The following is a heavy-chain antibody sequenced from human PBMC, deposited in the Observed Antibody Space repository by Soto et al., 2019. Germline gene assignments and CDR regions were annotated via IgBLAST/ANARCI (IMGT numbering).Heavy chain of an antibody. V-gene: IGHV3-74*01. J-gene: IGHJ3*02. CDR3: ARENYDILTGYTDAFDI. CDR2: IDSDGSST. CDR1: GFTFSSCG. Sequence: PGGSLRLSCVASGFTFSSCGMHWVRQSPGKGLVWVSHIDSDGSSTTYADSVKGRFSISRDNAKNTLYLQMNSLRAEDTAVYYCARENYDILTGYTDAFDIWGRGTMVTVSS. D-gene: IGHD3-9*01.